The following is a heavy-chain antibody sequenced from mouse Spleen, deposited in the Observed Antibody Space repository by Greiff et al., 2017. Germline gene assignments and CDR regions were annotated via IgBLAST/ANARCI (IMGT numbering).Heavy chain of an antibody. Sequence: VQLKESGGGLVKPGGSLKLSCAASGFTFSSYAMSWVRQTPEKRLEWVAAINSNGGSTYYPDTVKDRFTISRDNAKNTLYLQMSSLRSEDTALYYCARRGGYSFAYWGQGTLVTVSA. D-gene: IGHD2-3*01. CDR3: ARRGGYSFAY. CDR1: GFTFSSYA. J-gene: IGHJ3*01. CDR2: INSNGGST. V-gene: IGHV5-6-2*01.